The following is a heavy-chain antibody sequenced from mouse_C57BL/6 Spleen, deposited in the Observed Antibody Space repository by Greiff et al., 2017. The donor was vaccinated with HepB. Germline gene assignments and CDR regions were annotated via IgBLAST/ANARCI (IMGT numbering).Heavy chain of an antibody. Sequence: DVMLVESGGGLVKPGGSLKLSCAASGFTFSDYGMHWVRQAPEKGLEWVAYISSGSSTIYYADTVKGRFTISRDNAKNTLFLQMTSLRSEDTAMYYCARNYYYGSSSYWYFDVWGTGTTVTVSS. D-gene: IGHD1-1*01. J-gene: IGHJ1*03. CDR1: GFTFSDYG. V-gene: IGHV5-17*01. CDR2: ISSGSSTI. CDR3: ARNYYYGSSSYWYFDV.